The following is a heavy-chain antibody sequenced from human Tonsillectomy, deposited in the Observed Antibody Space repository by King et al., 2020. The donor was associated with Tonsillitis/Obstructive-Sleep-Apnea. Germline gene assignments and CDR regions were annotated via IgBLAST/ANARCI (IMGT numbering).Heavy chain of an antibody. Sequence: QLQESGPGLVKPSETLSLTCTVSGGSISSYYWSWIRQPPGKGLEWIGYLYYSGSTNYNPSLKSRVTISVDTSKNQFSLKLSSVTAADTAVDYCARAYYDILTGYLDDAFDIWGQGTMVTVSS. CDR3: ARAYYDILTGYLDDAFDI. CDR1: GGSISSYY. CDR2: LYYSGST. V-gene: IGHV4-59*08. J-gene: IGHJ3*02. D-gene: IGHD3-9*01.